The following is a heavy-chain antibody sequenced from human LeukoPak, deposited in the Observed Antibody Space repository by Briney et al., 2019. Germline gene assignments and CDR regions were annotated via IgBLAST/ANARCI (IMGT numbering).Heavy chain of an antibody. CDR3: AKDVTYYDFWSGYYTVGDYFDY. CDR2: ISGSGGST. V-gene: IGHV3-23*01. Sequence: GGSLRLSCAASGLTFSSYAMSWVRQAPGKGLEWVSAISGSGGSTYYADSVKGRFTISRDNSKNTLYLQMNSLRAEDTAVYYCAKDVTYYDFWSGYYTVGDYFDYWGQGTLVTVSS. CDR1: GLTFSSYA. D-gene: IGHD3-3*01. J-gene: IGHJ4*02.